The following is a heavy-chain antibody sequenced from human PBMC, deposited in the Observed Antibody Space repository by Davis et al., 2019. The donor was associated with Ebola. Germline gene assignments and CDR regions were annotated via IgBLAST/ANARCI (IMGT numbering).Heavy chain of an antibody. V-gene: IGHV5-51*01. CDR1: GYSFTSYW. CDR3: ARHGGNYNYYYGMDV. CDR2: IYPGDSDT. J-gene: IGHJ6*02. Sequence: GTLKISCKGSGYSFTSYWIGWVRQMPGKGLEWMGIIYPGDSDTRYSPSFQGQVTISADKSISTAYLQWSSLKASDTAMYYCARHGGNYNYYYGMDVWGQGTTVTVSS. D-gene: IGHD4-11*01.